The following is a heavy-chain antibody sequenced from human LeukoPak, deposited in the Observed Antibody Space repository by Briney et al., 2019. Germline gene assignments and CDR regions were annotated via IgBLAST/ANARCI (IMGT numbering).Heavy chain of an antibody. Sequence: ASVKVSCKASGYSFSAYYMHWVRQAPGQGPDWMGVINPSGGSTSYALKFQDRVTVSRDTSTSTVYMELSSLRSDDTAVYFCATSGSYHKYYFDYWGQGTLVTVSS. CDR3: ATSGSYHKYYFDY. CDR1: GYSFSAYY. CDR2: INPSGGST. D-gene: IGHD1-26*01. J-gene: IGHJ4*02. V-gene: IGHV1-46*01.